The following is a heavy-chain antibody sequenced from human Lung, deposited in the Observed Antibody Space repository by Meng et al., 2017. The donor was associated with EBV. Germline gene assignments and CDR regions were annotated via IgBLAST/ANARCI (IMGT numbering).Heavy chain of an antibody. CDR2: ISPYIGNT. CDR3: ARDRGQDTVVVVADRGFDP. V-gene: IGHV1-18*01. Sequence: QVQSCQSGAEVKKPWAPVKVSCRASGYTFNNYGLNWGRQAPGQGLEWMGWISPYIGNTNYAQRFQGRLTLTTDTSTDTAYMELRSLSPDDTAIYYCARDRGQDTVVVVADRGFDPWGQGTLVTVSS. J-gene: IGHJ5*02. D-gene: IGHD2-15*01. CDR1: GYTFNNYG.